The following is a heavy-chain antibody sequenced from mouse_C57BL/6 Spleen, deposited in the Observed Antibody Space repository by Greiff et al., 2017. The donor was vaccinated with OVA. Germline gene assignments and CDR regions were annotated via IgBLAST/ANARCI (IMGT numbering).Heavy chain of an antibody. CDR3: AKNTNCDWYVDV. CDR1: GFSLTRYG. Sequence: QVQLQQSGPGLVQPSQSLSITCTVSGFSLTRYGVHWVRQPPGKGLEWLGVIWSGGSTDYNAAFISSLSISKANSKSQAFFKMNSLQAYDTAIYYCAKNTNCDWYVDVWGTGTTVTVSS. CDR2: IWSGGST. V-gene: IGHV2-4*01. J-gene: IGHJ1*03. D-gene: IGHD4-1*01.